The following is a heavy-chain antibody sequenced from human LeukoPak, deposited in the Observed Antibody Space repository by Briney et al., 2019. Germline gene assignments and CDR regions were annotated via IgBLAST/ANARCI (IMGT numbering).Heavy chain of an antibody. CDR1: GLTFSNAW. Sequence: PGGSLRLSCAASGLTFSNAWMSWVRQAPGKGLEWVGRIKSKTNGGTTDYAAPVKGRFTILREDSKNTVYLQMNSLKTEDTALYYCATDSLVANFWGQGTLVTVSS. V-gene: IGHV3-15*01. CDR2: IKSKTNGGTT. J-gene: IGHJ4*02. CDR3: ATDSLVANF. D-gene: IGHD5-12*01.